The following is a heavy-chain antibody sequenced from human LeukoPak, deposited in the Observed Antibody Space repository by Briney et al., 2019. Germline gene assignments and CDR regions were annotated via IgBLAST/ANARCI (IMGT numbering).Heavy chain of an antibody. CDR2: IHYDGST. D-gene: IGHD3-10*01. J-gene: IGHJ4*02. V-gene: IGHV4-39*01. Sequence: PSQTLSLTCTVSGGSINSSGYFWSWIRQPPGKGLEWIGSIHYDGSTYYSPSLKSRVTMSVDASKNQYSLRLSSVSAADTAIYYCATTPRSPMIRGVEWGQGTLVTVSS. CDR3: ATTPRSPMIRGVE. CDR1: GGSINSSGYF.